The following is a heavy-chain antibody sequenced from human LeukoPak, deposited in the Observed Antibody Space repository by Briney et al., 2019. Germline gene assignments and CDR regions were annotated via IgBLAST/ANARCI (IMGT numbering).Heavy chain of an antibody. J-gene: IGHJ4*02. CDR1: GYTFTSYG. D-gene: IGHD3-22*01. CDR2: ISAYNGNT. Sequence: ASVKVPCKASGYTFTSYGISWVRQAPGQGLEWMGWISAYNGNTNYAQKLQGRVTMTTDTSTSTAYMELRSLRSDDTAVYYCARVDDSSGYSYYFDYWGQGTLVTVSS. CDR3: ARVDDSSGYSYYFDY. V-gene: IGHV1-18*01.